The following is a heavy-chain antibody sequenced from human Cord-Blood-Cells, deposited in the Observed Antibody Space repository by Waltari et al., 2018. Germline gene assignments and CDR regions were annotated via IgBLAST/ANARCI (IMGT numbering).Heavy chain of an antibody. Sequence: QVQLQQWGAGLLKPSETLSLTCAVYGGSFSGYYWSWIRQPPGKGLEWIGEINHSGSTNYNPSLKSRVTISVDTSKNQFSLKLSSVTAADTAVYYCARHRTGDDAFDIWGQGTMVTDSS. CDR1: GGSFSGYY. CDR3: ARHRTGDDAFDI. CDR2: INHSGST. V-gene: IGHV4-34*01. D-gene: IGHD7-27*01. J-gene: IGHJ3*02.